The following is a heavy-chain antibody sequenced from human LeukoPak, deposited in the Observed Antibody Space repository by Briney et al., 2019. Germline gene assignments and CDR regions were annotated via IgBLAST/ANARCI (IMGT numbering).Heavy chain of an antibody. CDR3: AREGGIRLWFGELRNWFDP. D-gene: IGHD3-10*01. J-gene: IGHJ5*02. V-gene: IGHV1-46*01. Sequence: ASVKVSCKASGYTFTSYYMHWVRQAPGQGLEWMGIINPSGGSTSYAQKFQGRVTMTRDTSTSTVYMELSSLRSEDTAVYYCAREGGIRLWFGELRNWFDPWGQGTLVTVSS. CDR2: INPSGGST. CDR1: GYTFTSYY.